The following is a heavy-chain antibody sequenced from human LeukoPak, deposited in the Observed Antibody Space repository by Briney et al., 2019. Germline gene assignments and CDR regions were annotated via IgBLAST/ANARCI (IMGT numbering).Heavy chain of an antibody. CDR3: ARTGYSSGWYGGFDI. D-gene: IGHD6-19*01. CDR1: GYSFTNYW. CDR2: IYPGDSDT. V-gene: IGHV5-51*01. Sequence: GDSLKISCKGSGYSFTNYWIGWVRQMSGKGLEWMGIIYPGDSDTRYGPSFQGQVTISADKSIVTAYLQWSSLEASDTAMYYCARTGYSSGWYGGFDIWGQGTLVTVSS. J-gene: IGHJ3*02.